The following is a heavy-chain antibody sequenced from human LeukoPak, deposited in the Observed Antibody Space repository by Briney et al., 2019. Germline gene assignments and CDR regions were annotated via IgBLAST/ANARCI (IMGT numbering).Heavy chain of an antibody. CDR3: ARHGDYCFDL. CDR1: GLPFGRLW. CDR2: IKQDGTSK. V-gene: IGHV3-7*02. D-gene: IGHD2-21*01. J-gene: IGHJ4*02. Sequence: GGPLGPSCAAPGLPFGRLWMGWSAQPPGKGLEWVANIKQDGTSKYYVDSVMGRFTISRDNAENSVYLQMNSLSAGDKAVYYCARHGDYCFDLWGPGTRVTVSS.